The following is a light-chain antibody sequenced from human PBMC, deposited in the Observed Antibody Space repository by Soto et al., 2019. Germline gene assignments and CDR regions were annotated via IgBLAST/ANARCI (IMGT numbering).Light chain of an antibody. J-gene: IGKJ3*01. V-gene: IGKV3-20*01. CDR3: QQYGSSPPVT. CDR2: GAS. Sequence: EIVLTQSPGTLSLSPGERATLSCRASQSVTGSYLAWYQQEPGQAPRLLIYGASSRASGIPDRFSGSGSGTDFTLTISRLEPEDFAVYYCQQYGSSPPVTFGPGTKVDMK. CDR1: QSVTGSY.